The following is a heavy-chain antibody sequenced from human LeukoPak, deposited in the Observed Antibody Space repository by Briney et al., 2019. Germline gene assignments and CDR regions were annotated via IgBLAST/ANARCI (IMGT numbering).Heavy chain of an antibody. CDR2: IRYDESDK. Sequence: GTSLRLSCAASGFTCNRNGMHWVRQAPGKGLEWAALIRYDESDKYYADSVKGRFTISRDNSENTLYLQMNSLRVEDTAVYYCAKAGDSCGYYPAFYYYMDVWGKGTTVTVSS. CDR1: GFTCNRNG. CDR3: AKAGDSCGYYPAFYYYMDV. J-gene: IGHJ6*03. D-gene: IGHD3-22*01. V-gene: IGHV3-30*02.